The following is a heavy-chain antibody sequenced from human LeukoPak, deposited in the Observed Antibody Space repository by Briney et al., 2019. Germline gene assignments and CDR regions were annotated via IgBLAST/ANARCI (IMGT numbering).Heavy chain of an antibody. CDR2: ISYDGSNK. D-gene: IGHD2-15*01. CDR1: GFTFSSYG. Sequence: GRSLRLSCAASGFTFSSYGMHWVRQAPGKGLEWVAVISYDGSNKYYADSVKGRFTISRDNSKNTLYLQMNSLRAEDTAVYYCAKDLEVAATPPEYYFDYWGQGTLVTVSS. V-gene: IGHV3-30*18. J-gene: IGHJ4*02. CDR3: AKDLEVAATPPEYYFDY.